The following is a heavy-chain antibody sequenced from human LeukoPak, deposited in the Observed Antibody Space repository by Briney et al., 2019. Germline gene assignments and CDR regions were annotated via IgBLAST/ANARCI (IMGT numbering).Heavy chain of an antibody. J-gene: IGHJ5*02. CDR1: GSTFTSYY. CDR3: AMTAAAGTGGFDP. V-gene: IGHV1-46*01. CDR2: INPSGGST. D-gene: IGHD6-13*01. Sequence: GASVKVSCKASGSTFTSYYMHWVRQAPGQGLEWMGIINPSGGSTSYAQKFQGRVTMTRDMSTSTVYMELSSLRSEDTAVYYCAMTAAAGTGGFDPWGQGTLVTVSS.